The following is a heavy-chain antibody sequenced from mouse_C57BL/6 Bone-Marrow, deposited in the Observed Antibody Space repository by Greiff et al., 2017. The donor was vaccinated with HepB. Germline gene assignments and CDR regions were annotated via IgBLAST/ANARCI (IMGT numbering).Heavy chain of an antibody. CDR1: GYTFTSYW. CDR3: AREDYGSSSYYFDY. V-gene: IGHV1-55*01. CDR2: IYPGSGST. D-gene: IGHD1-1*01. J-gene: IGHJ2*01. Sequence: QVQLQQPGAEVVKPGASVKMSCKASGYTFTSYWITWVKQRPGQGLEWIGDIYPGSGSTNYNEKFKSKATLTVDTSSSTAYMQLSSLTSEDSAVYYCAREDYGSSSYYFDYWGQGTTLTVSS.